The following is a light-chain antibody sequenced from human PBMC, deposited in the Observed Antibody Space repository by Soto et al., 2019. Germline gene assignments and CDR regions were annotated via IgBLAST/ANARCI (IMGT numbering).Light chain of an antibody. CDR1: SSDVGAYKY. CDR2: EVS. J-gene: IGLJ3*02. V-gene: IGLV2-8*01. Sequence: QSVLTQPPSASGSPGQSVTISCTGTSSDVGAYKYVSWYQQYPGKAPKLMIYEVSKRPSGVPDRFSGSKSGNTASLTVSGLQAEDEGDYYGPSYVGGNIWVFGGGTKLTAL. CDR3: PSYVGGNIWV.